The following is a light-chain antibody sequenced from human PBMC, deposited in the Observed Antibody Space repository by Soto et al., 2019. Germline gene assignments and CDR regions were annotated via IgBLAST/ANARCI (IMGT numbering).Light chain of an antibody. J-gene: IGKJ3*01. CDR1: PSVSSSY. CDR2: GAS. Sequence: EIVLTQSPGTLSLSPGERATLSCRASPSVSSSYLAWYQQKPVQSPRLLIYGASSRATGIPDRFSGSGSGTDFTLTISRLEPEDVAVYYCQQYGSSIFTFGPGTKVDIK. CDR3: QQYGSSIFT. V-gene: IGKV3-20*01.